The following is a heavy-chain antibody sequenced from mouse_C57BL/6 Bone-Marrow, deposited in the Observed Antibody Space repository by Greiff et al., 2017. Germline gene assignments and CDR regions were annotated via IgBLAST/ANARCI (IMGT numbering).Heavy chain of an antibody. V-gene: IGHV2-9-1*01. Sequence: VQLVESGPGLVAPSQSLSISCTVSGFSLTSYAISWVRQPPGQGLEWLGVIWTGGGTNYNSALKSRLSISKDNSKSQVFLKMNSLQTDDTARYYCARPLLTYYGSRYAMDDWGQGTSVTVSS. J-gene: IGHJ4*01. CDR2: IWTGGGT. CDR3: ARPLLTYYGSRYAMDD. CDR1: GFSLTSYA. D-gene: IGHD1-1*01.